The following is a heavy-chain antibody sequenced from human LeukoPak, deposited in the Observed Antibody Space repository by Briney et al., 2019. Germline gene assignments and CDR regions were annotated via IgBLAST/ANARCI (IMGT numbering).Heavy chain of an antibody. V-gene: IGHV3-23*01. CDR3: AKGGSGYYVFDY. CDR1: GFTFSNFA. J-gene: IGHJ4*02. D-gene: IGHD3-22*01. CDR2: ISGSGDYT. Sequence: GGSLRLSCVVSGFTFSNFAMGWVRQAPGKGLEWISGISGSGDYTYQADSVKGRFIISRENSKNTLYLQMNSLRAEDTAVYYCAKGGSGYYVFDYWGQGTLVTVSS.